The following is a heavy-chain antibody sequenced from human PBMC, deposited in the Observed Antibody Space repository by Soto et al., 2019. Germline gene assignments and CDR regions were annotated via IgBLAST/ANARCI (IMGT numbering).Heavy chain of an antibody. CDR2: ISSSGSGI. CDR1: GFTFRDYY. J-gene: IGHJ3*02. Sequence: QVQLVESGGCLVKPGGSLRLSCAASGFTFRDYYMTWIRQAPGKGLEWAAYISSSGSGIYYPDSVKGRFTISRDNAKNSLYLQMSSLRAEDTAVYFCARAYSDAFDIWGQGTMVTVSS. V-gene: IGHV3-11*01. CDR3: ARAYSDAFDI. D-gene: IGHD2-15*01.